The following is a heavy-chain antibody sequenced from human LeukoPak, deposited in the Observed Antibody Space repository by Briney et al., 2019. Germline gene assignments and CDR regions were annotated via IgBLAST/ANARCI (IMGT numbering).Heavy chain of an antibody. CDR3: ARDRLTEVVTNYYYYYGMDV. D-gene: IGHD3-22*01. CDR1: GFTFSSYR. CDR2: ISYDGSNK. J-gene: IGHJ6*02. V-gene: IGHV3-30*14. Sequence: GGSLRLSCAASGFTFSSYRMNWVRQAPGKGLEWVAVISYDGSNKYYADSVKGRFTISRDNSKNTLYLQMNSLRAEDTAVYYCARDRLTEVVTNYYYYYGMDVWGQGTTVTVSS.